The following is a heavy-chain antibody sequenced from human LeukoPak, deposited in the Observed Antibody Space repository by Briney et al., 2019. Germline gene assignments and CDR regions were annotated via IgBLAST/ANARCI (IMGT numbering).Heavy chain of an antibody. CDR3: ARAGGIMDIVATIDH. CDR1: GGSVSSGSYY. D-gene: IGHD5-12*01. V-gene: IGHV4-61*01. CDR2: IYYSGST. J-gene: IGHJ4*02. Sequence: KSSETLSLTCTVSGGSVSSGSYYWSWIRQPPGKGLEWIGYIYYSGSTNYNPSLKSRVTISVDTSKNQFSLKLSSVTAADTAVYYCARAGGIMDIVATIDHWGQGTLVTVSS.